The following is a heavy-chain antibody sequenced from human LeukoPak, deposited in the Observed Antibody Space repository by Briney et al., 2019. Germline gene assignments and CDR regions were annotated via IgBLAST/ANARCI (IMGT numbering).Heavy chain of an antibody. CDR3: ADLHDSSGYHTRGY. CDR2: IRYDGSIK. D-gene: IGHD3-22*01. V-gene: IGHV3-30*02. Sequence: PGESLRLSCAASGFTFSSYGMHWLRLAPGKGLEWEAFIRYDGSIKNYADSVKGRFTVSRDNSKNTLYLQMNSLRAEDTAVYYCADLHDSSGYHTRGYWGQGTLVTVSS. CDR1: GFTFSSYG. J-gene: IGHJ4*02.